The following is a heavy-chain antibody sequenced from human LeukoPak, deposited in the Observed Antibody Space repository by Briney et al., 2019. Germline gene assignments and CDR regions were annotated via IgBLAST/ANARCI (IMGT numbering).Heavy chain of an antibody. Sequence: SVKVSCKASGYTFTSYGISWVRQAPGQGLEWMGGIIPIFGTANYAQKFQGRVTITADESTSTAYMELSSLRSEDTAVYYCARDSVPAVVYGYDPTFDYWGQGTLVTVSS. CDR1: GYTFTSYG. CDR3: ARDSVPAVVYGYDPTFDY. D-gene: IGHD5-12*01. CDR2: IIPIFGTA. J-gene: IGHJ4*02. V-gene: IGHV1-69*13.